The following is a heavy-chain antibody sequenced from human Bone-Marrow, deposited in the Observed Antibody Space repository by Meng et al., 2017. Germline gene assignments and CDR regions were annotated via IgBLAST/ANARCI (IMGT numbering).Heavy chain of an antibody. V-gene: IGHV1-3*01. D-gene: IGHD5-18*01. CDR1: GGTFSSYA. CDR2: INAGNGNT. Sequence: ASVKVSCKASGGTFSSYAISWVRQAPGQRLEWMGWINAGNGNTKYSQKFQGRVTITRDTSASTAFMELSSLRSEDTAVYYCASSIRPDTAMVGSFDYWGQGTLVTVSS. CDR3: ASSIRPDTAMVGSFDY. J-gene: IGHJ4*02.